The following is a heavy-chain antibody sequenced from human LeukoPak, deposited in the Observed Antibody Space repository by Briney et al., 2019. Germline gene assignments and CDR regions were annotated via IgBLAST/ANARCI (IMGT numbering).Heavy chain of an antibody. D-gene: IGHD6-19*01. CDR2: ISSSSSYI. V-gene: IGHV3-21*01. J-gene: IGHJ4*02. CDR1: GFTFSSYS. CDR3: ARDGPREDSSGWYADY. Sequence: GGSLRLSCAASGFTFSSYSMNWVRQAPGKGLEWVSSISSSSSYIYYADSVKGRFTISRDNAKNSLYLQMNSLRAEDTAVYYCARDGPREDSSGWYADYWGQGTLVTVSS.